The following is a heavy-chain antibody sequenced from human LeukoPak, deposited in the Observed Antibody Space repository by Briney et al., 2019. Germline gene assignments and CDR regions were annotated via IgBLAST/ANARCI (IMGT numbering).Heavy chain of an antibody. Sequence: KSSETLSLTCTVSGGSISSGPYYWSWIRQPAGKGLEWIGRIYSSGRTNYNPSLKSRVTISVDTSKNQFSLKLSSVTAADTAVYYCARHCSPSSLVSAYDYVWGSYVAQPLDYWGQGTLVTVSS. CDR3: ARHCSPSSLVSAYDYVWGSYVAQPLDY. CDR2: IYSSGRT. J-gene: IGHJ4*02. D-gene: IGHD3-16*01. V-gene: IGHV4-61*02. CDR1: GGSISSGPYY.